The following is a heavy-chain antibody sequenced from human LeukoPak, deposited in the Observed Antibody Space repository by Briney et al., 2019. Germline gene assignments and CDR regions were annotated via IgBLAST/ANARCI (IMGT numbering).Heavy chain of an antibody. Sequence: GRSLRLSCAASGFTFSSYAMHWVRQAPGKGLEWVAVISYDGSNKYYADSVKGRFTISRDNSKNTLYLQMNSLRAEDTAVYYCARDPFEYSHYFDYWGQGTLVTVSS. CDR1: GFTFSSYA. D-gene: IGHD2-15*01. V-gene: IGHV3-30*04. CDR2: ISYDGSNK. CDR3: ARDPFEYSHYFDY. J-gene: IGHJ4*02.